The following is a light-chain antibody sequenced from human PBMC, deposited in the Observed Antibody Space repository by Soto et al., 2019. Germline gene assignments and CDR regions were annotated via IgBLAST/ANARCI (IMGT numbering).Light chain of an antibody. CDR3: HQYYSTPYT. CDR2: WAS. CDR1: QTILYSSNNQNY. J-gene: IGKJ2*01. Sequence: DIVMTQSPDSLAVSLGERATINCKSSQTILYSSNNQNYLTWYQQKPGQPPKLLIYWASTRESGVPDRFSGSGSGTDFTLTISSLQAEDVAVYYCHQYYSTPYTFGQGTKLEIK. V-gene: IGKV4-1*01.